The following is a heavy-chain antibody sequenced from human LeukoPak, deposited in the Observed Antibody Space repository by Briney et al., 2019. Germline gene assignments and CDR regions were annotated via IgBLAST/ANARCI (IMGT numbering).Heavy chain of an antibody. CDR1: GGSISSGSHY. J-gene: IGHJ4*02. Sequence: SETLSLTCTVSGGSISSGSHYWSWIRQPAGTGLEWIGRIYASGSTNYNPSLKSRVTISVDTSKNQFSLKLSSVTAADTAVYYCARVYCSGGSCYFDYWGQGTLVTVSS. V-gene: IGHV4-61*02. CDR3: ARVYCSGGSCYFDY. CDR2: IYASGST. D-gene: IGHD2-15*01.